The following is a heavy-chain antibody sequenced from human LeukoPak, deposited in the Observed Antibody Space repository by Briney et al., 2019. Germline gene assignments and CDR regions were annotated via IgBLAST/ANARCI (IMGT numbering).Heavy chain of an antibody. CDR2: ISGDGGST. CDR1: GFTFDDYA. J-gene: IGHJ6*02. Sequence: GGSLRLSCAASGFTFDDYAMHWVRQAPGKGLEWVSLISGDGGSTYYADSVKGRFTISRDNSKNSLYLQMNSLRTEDTALYYCAKDLGEIVAAGKVYYYYGMDVWGQGTTVTVSS. CDR3: AKDLGEIVAAGKVYYYYGMDV. D-gene: IGHD6-13*01. V-gene: IGHV3-43*02.